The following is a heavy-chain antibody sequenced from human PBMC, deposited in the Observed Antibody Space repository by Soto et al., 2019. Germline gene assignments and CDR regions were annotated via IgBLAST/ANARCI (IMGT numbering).Heavy chain of an antibody. CDR3: ARDFAWAFDY. CDR1: GFTFSSYS. CDR2: INTNSRTI. J-gene: IGHJ4*02. V-gene: IGHV3-48*02. D-gene: IGHD1-26*01. Sequence: EVQLVESGGGLVQPGGSLRLSCVASGFTFSSYSMNWVRQAPGKGLEWVSYINTNSRTIHYADSVKGRFTISRDNAKNSLYLQMNSLRDEDTAVYYCARDFAWAFDYWGQGTLLNVSP.